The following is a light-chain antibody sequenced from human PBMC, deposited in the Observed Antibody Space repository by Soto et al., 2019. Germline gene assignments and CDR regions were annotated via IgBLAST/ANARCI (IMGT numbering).Light chain of an antibody. J-gene: IGKJ2*01. CDR3: QQYNNWPQT. V-gene: IGKV3-15*01. CDR2: GAS. CDR1: QRVSSK. Sequence: EIVMTQSPVTLSVSPGDRATLSCRASQRVSSKLAWYQQKPGQAPSLLIYGASTRATGIPDRFSGSGSGKEFTLSISSLQSEDFAVYYCQQYNNWPQTFGQGTKLEIK.